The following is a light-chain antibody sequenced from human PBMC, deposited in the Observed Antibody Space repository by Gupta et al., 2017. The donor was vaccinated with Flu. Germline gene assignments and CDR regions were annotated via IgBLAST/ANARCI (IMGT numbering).Light chain of an antibody. CDR2: LCC. V-gene: IGKV2-28*01. Sequence: VTPGEPAYISCRSSRGLLHSSGYNYSDYYLQTPEQSPQLLIYLCCNPASRVPDRFSGSGSGADFTLKISMVDAEDVGVYCCMQALQTPFTFGPGTKVDIK. CDR3: MQALQTPFT. CDR1: RGLLHSSGYNY. J-gene: IGKJ3*01.